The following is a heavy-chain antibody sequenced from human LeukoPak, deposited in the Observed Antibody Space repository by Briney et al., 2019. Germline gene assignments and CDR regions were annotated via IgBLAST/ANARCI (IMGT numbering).Heavy chain of an antibody. CDR3: ARSIKTEYYYYSSGYYYNDD. CDR1: RYTFTRYG. J-gene: IGHJ4*02. CDR2: ISAYSGNK. Sequence: GASVNVSFKATRYTFTRYGISGVRQAPGQGREGVGCISAYSGNKKYVQKLQGRVTMTADTSKSRAYMELSSLRSEDTAVYYCARSIKTEYYYYSSGYYYNDDGGWGTLVMVSA. V-gene: IGHV1-18*01. D-gene: IGHD3-22*01.